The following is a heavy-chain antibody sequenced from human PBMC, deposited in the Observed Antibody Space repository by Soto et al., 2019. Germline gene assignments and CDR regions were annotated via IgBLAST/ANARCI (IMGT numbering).Heavy chain of an antibody. V-gene: IGHV1-69*01. CDR3: ARDRSMDGYNSRSFDY. CDR2: IIPLYGTA. J-gene: IGHJ4*02. CDR1: GGTFSSFG. D-gene: IGHD5-12*01. Sequence: QVQLVQSGTEVKKPGSSVKVSCKASGGTFSSFGFNWVRQAPGQGLEWMGGIIPLYGTANHAQRFQGRVTISADESTSTVYMKLISLRSEDTAIYYCARDRSMDGYNSRSFDYWGQGTLVTVSS.